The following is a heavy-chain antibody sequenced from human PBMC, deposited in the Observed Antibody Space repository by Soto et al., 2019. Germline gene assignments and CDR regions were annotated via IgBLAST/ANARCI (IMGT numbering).Heavy chain of an antibody. CDR2: IRGKGDGGAT. D-gene: IGHD6-19*01. CDR3: PPSGGGSGWSF. Sequence: EVQLVESGGGLVKPGGSLRLSCAASGLTFSNAEMTWVRQAPGKGLEWVGRIRGKGDGGATDYAAPVKYRFIILRDDSENMVYLQMNSLKTEDTAVYYCPPSGGGSGWSFWGQGTLVTVCS. J-gene: IGHJ4*02. CDR1: GLTFSNAE. V-gene: IGHV3-15*07.